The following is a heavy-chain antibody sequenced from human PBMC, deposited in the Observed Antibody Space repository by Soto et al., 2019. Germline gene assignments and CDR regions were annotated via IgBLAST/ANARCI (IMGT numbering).Heavy chain of an antibody. V-gene: IGHV1-3*01. D-gene: IGHD3-22*01. J-gene: IGHJ5*02. Sequence: ASVKVSCKTSGYTFTSYYMHWVRQAPGQRLEWMGWINAGNGNTKYSQKFQGRVTITRDTSASTAYMELSSLRSEDTAVYYCARGYYDSSGYYLRWFDPWGQGTLVTVSS. CDR3: ARGYYDSSGYYLRWFDP. CDR1: GYTFTSYY. CDR2: INAGNGNT.